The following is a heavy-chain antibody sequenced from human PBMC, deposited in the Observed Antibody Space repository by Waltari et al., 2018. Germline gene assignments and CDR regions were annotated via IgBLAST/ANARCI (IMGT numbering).Heavy chain of an antibody. CDR1: GYTFTGYY. CDR2: INPNSGGT. CDR3: AIYTVTDPYYYYMDV. D-gene: IGHD4-17*01. Sequence: QVQLVQSGAEVKKPGASVQVSCKASGYTFTGYYMHWVRQAPGQGLEWMGRINPNSGGTNYAQKFQGRVTMTRDTSISTAYMELSRLRSDDTAVYYCAIYTVTDPYYYYMDVWGKGTTVTVSS. V-gene: IGHV1-2*06. J-gene: IGHJ6*03.